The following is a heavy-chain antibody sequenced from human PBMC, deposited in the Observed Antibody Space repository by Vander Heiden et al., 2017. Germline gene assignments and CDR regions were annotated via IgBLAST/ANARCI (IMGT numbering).Heavy chain of an antibody. J-gene: IGHJ4*02. CDR2: IMQDGREK. V-gene: IGHV3-7*01. CDR3: APRFNRGDY. CDR1: GFTFINYW. D-gene: IGHD3-16*01. Sequence: EVQLVEYGGGLVQPGGSLRLSCVASGFTFINYWMTWVRQAPGKGLEWVANIMQDGREKNDVDSVKGRFTISRDNGKNSLYLQMSSLRAEDTAVYYCAPRFNRGDYWGQGALVTVSS.